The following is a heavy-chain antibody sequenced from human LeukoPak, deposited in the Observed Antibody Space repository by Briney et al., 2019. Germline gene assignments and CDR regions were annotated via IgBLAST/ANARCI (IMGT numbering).Heavy chain of an antibody. Sequence: SQALSLTCTVSGGSISSGGYYWSWIRQHPGRGLEWIGYIYYSGSTYYNPSLKSRVTISADTSKNQFSLTLSSVTAADTAVYYCARARSAAGNFDYWGQGTLVTVSS. J-gene: IGHJ4*02. D-gene: IGHD6-13*01. CDR2: IYYSGST. CDR1: GGSISSGGYY. V-gene: IGHV4-31*03. CDR3: ARARSAAGNFDY.